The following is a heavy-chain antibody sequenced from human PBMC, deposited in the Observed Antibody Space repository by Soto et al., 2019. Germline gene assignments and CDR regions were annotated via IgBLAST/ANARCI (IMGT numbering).Heavy chain of an antibody. V-gene: IGHV3-9*01. CDR3: AKDRWARDSIDV. CDR1: GFTFDDYG. Sequence: EEQVVESGGGLVQPGGSLRLSCAASGFTFDDYGMHWVRQGPGKGLEWVSGITWNSATIGYAASVKGRFTISRDNAKNSLYLQMSSLTTEDTAVYYCAKDRWARDSIDVWGQGTKVTVSS. J-gene: IGHJ6*02. CDR2: ITWNSATI.